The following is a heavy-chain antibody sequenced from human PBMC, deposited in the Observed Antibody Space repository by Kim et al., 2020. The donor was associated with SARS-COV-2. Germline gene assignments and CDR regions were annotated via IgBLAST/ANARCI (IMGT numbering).Heavy chain of an antibody. Sequence: GGSLRLSCAASGFTFSSYGMHWVRQAPGKGLEWVAVISYDGSNKYYADSVKGRFTISRDNSKNTLYLQMNSLRAEDTAVYYCAKDRDSEWLLTYFDYWGQGTLVTVSS. CDR3: AKDRDSEWLLTYFDY. CDR1: GFTFSSYG. CDR2: ISYDGSNK. V-gene: IGHV3-30*18. D-gene: IGHD3-3*01. J-gene: IGHJ4*02.